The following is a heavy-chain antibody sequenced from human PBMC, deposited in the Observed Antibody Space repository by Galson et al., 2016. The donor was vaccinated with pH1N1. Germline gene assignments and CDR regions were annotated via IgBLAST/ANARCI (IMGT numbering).Heavy chain of an antibody. J-gene: IGHJ4*02. CDR3: DRDVATRESF. V-gene: IGHV3-7*03. CDR1: GSTLSDYW. D-gene: IGHD5-24*01. CDR2: IKPDGSQT. Sequence: SLRLSCAASGSTLSDYWMNWVRQAPGKGLEWVANIKPDGSQTYYVDSVKGRFTISRDNVKNSMFLHIYSLRTEDTAVYYCDRDVATRESFWGQGTLVTV.